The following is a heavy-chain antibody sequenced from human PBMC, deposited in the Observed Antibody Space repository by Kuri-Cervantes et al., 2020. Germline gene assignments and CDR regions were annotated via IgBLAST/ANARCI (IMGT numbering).Heavy chain of an antibody. V-gene: IGHV3-30*02. J-gene: IGHJ4*02. CDR1: GFTFSSYA. Sequence: GESLKISCAASGFTFSSYAMSWVRQAPGKGLEWVAFIRYDGSSKYHADSVKGRLTISRDNSKNTLYAQLKNLRTDDTAMYYCATYCSSTSCNFDYWGQGTLVTVSS. D-gene: IGHD2-2*01. CDR2: IRYDGSSK. CDR3: ATYCSSTSCNFDY.